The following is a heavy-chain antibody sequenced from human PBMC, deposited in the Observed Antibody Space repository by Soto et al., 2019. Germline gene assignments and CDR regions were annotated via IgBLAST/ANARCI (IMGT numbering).Heavy chain of an antibody. J-gene: IGHJ3*02. Sequence: QITLKESGPTMVKPTQTLTLTCTFSGFSLNTRAVGVGWIRQPPGVALDWLALINWNDDERYCPSLKDRLTITKDTSKNHVVLTMTNIDPVETATYYRAHRHHLAGFDIWGQGTSVTVSS. CDR1: GFSLNTRAVG. CDR2: INWNDDE. V-gene: IGHV2-5*01. CDR3: AHRHHLAGFDI. D-gene: IGHD6-13*01.